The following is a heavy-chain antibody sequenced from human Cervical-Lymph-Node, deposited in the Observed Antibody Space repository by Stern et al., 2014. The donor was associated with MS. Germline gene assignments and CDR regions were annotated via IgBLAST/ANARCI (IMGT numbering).Heavy chain of an antibody. D-gene: IGHD2-15*01. V-gene: IGHV1-2*04. CDR2: INPNSGGT. CDR3: ARENCSGGSCYQSLDY. J-gene: IGHJ4*01. CDR1: GYTFTVYY. Sequence: VQLVESGAEVKKPGASVKVSCKASGYTFTVYYMHWVRQAPGQGLEWMGWINPNSGGTNYAQKFQGWVTMTRDTSISTAYMELSRLRSDDTAVYYCARENCSGGSCYQSLDYWGQGTLVTVSS.